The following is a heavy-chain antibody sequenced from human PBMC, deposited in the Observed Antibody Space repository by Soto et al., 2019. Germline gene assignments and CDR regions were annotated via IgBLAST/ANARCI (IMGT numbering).Heavy chain of an antibody. V-gene: IGHV1-69*01. CDR3: ARDQENIGGVPAAIPYYYYGMDV. J-gene: IGHJ6*02. CDR2: IIPIFGTA. D-gene: IGHD2-2*02. Sequence: QVQLVQSGAEVKKPGSSVKVSCKASGGTFSSYAISWVRQAPGQGLEWMGGIIPIFGTANYAQKFQGRVTITADESTSTAYMELSSLRSEDTAVYYCARDQENIGGVPAAIPYYYYGMDVWGQGTTVPVSS. CDR1: GGTFSSYA.